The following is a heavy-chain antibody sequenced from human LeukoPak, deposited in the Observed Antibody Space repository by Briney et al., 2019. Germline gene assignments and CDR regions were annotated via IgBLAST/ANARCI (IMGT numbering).Heavy chain of an antibody. J-gene: IGHJ4*02. D-gene: IGHD2-2*01. V-gene: IGHV3-23*01. CDR3: SKWKAIVLVPAARSPIDY. CDR2: ISGSGGST. CDR1: GFTFSSYA. Sequence: PGGSLRLSCVASGFTFSSYAMSWVRQAPGKGLEWVSAISGSGGSTYYADSVKGRFTISRDNSKNTLYLQMNSLRAEDTAVYYCSKWKAIVLVPAARSPIDYWGQGTLVTVSS.